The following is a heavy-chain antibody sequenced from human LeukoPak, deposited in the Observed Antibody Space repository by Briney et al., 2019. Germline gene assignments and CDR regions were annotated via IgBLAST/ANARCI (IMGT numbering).Heavy chain of an antibody. Sequence: SETLSLTCAVYVGSFSGYYWSWIRQPPGKGLEWIGEINHSGSTNYNPSLKSRVTISVDTSKNQFSLKLSSVTAADTAVYYCAREGTGYNAFDIWGQGTMVTVSS. CDR2: INHSGST. CDR1: VGSFSGYY. V-gene: IGHV4-34*01. CDR3: AREGTGYNAFDI. D-gene: IGHD3-9*01. J-gene: IGHJ3*02.